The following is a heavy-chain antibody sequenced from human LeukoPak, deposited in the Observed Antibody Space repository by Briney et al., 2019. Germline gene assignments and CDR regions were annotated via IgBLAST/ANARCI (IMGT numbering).Heavy chain of an antibody. V-gene: IGHV4-59*01. CDR1: GGSISSYY. J-gene: IGHJ4*02. CDR2: IYYSGST. CDR3: ARAWGHSSGLPYFDY. D-gene: IGHD6-19*01. Sequence: SETLSLTCTVSGGSISSYYWSWLRQPPGKGMEWIGYIYYSGSTNYNPSLKSRVTISVDTSKNQFSLKLSSVTAADTAVYYCARAWGHSSGLPYFDYWGQGTLVTVSS.